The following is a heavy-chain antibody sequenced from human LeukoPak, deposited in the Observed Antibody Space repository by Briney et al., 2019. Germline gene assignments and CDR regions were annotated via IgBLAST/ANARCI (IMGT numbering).Heavy chain of an antibody. CDR3: ARDSGILGTVTRFDY. V-gene: IGHV3-30-3*01. Sequence: GRSLRLSCAASGFTFSSYAMHWVRQAPGKGLEWVAVISYDGSNKYYADSVKGRFTISRVNSKNTLYLQMNSLRAEDTAVYYCARDSGILGTVTRFDYWGQGTLVTVSS. D-gene: IGHD4-17*01. CDR2: ISYDGSNK. CDR1: GFTFSSYA. J-gene: IGHJ4*02.